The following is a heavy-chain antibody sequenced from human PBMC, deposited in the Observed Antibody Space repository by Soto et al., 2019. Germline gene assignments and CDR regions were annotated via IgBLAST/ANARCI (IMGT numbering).Heavy chain of an antibody. D-gene: IGHD1-26*01. V-gene: IGHV1-69*01. J-gene: IGHJ4*02. CDR1: GGTFSSYP. CDR2: IIPIFGII. CDR3: ARPRTVGTTKGYDY. Sequence: QVQLVQSGAEVKKPGSSVKVSCKASGGTFSSYPLSWVRQAPGQGLEWMGGIIPIFGIINSAQKFQGRVSINADESTSTAFKELSSLTSEDTAGYYCARPRTVGTTKGYDYWGQGTLVTVSS.